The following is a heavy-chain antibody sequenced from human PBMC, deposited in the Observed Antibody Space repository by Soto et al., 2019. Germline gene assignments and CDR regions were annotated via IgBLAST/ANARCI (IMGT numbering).Heavy chain of an antibody. CDR2: IREDGSEK. Sequence: GGSLRLSCAGSVFTFSIYSMTWVRQAPGKGLEWVATIREDGSEKFYVDSVKGRFTISRDNAENSVFLQMSSLRVDDTAVYFCARLLGEERSCYRPAEYWGQGALVTVSS. V-gene: IGHV3-7*01. D-gene: IGHD3-16*02. CDR3: ARLLGEERSCYRPAEY. CDR1: VFTFSIYS. J-gene: IGHJ4*02.